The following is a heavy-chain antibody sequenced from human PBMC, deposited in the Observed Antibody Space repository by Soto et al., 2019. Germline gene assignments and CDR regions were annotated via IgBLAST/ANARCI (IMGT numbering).Heavy chain of an antibody. V-gene: IGHV4-39*01. CDR1: GGSITNTDYF. D-gene: IGHD2-2*01. CDR2: INYAGKT. J-gene: IGHJ6*02. Sequence: SETLSLTCTVSGGSITNTDYFWAWARQPPGKGLEWIGSINYAGKTFYSPSVKSRLTISIDTSENQFSLKLSSVTAADTAVYYCARLHGYCISTSCYGYYAMDVWGQGTTVTVSS. CDR3: ARLHGYCISTSCYGYYAMDV.